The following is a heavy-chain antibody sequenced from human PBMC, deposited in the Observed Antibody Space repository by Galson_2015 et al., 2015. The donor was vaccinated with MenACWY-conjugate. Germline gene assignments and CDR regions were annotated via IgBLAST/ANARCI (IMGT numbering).Heavy chain of an antibody. V-gene: IGHV3-30*18. J-gene: IGHJ6*02. D-gene: IGHD6-19*01. CDR2: ISYDGSNK. Sequence: SLRLSCAASGFTFSSYGMHWVRQAPGKGLEWVAVISYDGSNKHYADSVRGRFTISRDNSKNTLYLQMNSLRAEDTAVYYCAKGGLWYSSGWYSNYYYYGMDVWGQGTTVTASS. CDR3: AKGGLWYSSGWYSNYYYYGMDV. CDR1: GFTFSSYG.